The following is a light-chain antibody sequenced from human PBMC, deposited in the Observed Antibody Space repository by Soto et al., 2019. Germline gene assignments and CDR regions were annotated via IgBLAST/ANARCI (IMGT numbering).Light chain of an antibody. CDR3: QHYGSSPGYT. Sequence: EIVLTQSPGNLSLSPGERATLSCRASQSVSSSYLAWYRQKPGQAPRLLIYGASRRATGIPDRFSGSGSGTDFTLTISRLEPADFAVYYCQHYGSSPGYTFGQGTKLEIK. V-gene: IGKV3-20*01. J-gene: IGKJ2*01. CDR1: QSVSSSY. CDR2: GAS.